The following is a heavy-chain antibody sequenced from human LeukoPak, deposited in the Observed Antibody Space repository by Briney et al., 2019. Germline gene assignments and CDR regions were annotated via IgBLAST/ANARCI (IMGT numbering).Heavy chain of an antibody. CDR2: ISGSGGST. CDR3: ARDGFLEWLSRGGWFDP. D-gene: IGHD3-3*01. CDR1: GFTFSSYA. V-gene: IGHV3-23*01. J-gene: IGHJ5*02. Sequence: GGSLRLSCAASGFTFSSYAMSWVRQAPGKGLEWVSAISGSGGSTYYADSVKGRFTISRDNAKNSLYLQMNSLRAEDTAVYYCARDGFLEWLSRGGWFDPWGQGTLVTVSS.